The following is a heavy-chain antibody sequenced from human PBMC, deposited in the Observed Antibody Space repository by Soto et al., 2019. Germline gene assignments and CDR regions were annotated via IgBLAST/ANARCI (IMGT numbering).Heavy chain of an antibody. CDR3: ARYSYGYSDFDF. CDR2: IIPFFGAA. D-gene: IGHD5-18*01. V-gene: IGHV1-69*12. Sequence: QVQLVQSGAEVKKPGSSVKVSCKASGGTFSSYAISWVRQAPGQGLEWMGGIIPFFGAANYAQKFRGRVTITEDESTSPAYMELRTLSSEDMAVYYCARYSYGYSDFDFWGQGTLVTVSS. CDR1: GGTFSSYA. J-gene: IGHJ4*02.